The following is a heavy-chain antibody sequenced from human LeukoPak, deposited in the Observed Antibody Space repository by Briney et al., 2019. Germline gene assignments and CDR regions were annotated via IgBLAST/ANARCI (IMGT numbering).Heavy chain of an antibody. V-gene: IGHV1-69*13. J-gene: IGHJ4*02. CDR3: ARIWDYYDSSGYPAYYFDY. CDR2: IIPIFGTA. D-gene: IGHD3-22*01. CDR1: GGTFSSYA. Sequence: GASVKVSCKASGGTFSSYAISWVRQAPGQGLEWMGGIIPIFGTANYAQKFQGRVTITADESTSTAYMELSSLRSEDTAVYYCARIWDYYDSSGYPAYYFDYWGQGTLVTVSS.